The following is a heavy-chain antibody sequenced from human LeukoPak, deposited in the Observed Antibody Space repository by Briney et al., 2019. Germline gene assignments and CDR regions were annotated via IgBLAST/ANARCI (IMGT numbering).Heavy chain of an antibody. Sequence: GGSLRLSCAASGFTVSSNYMSWVRQAPGKGLEWVSVIYSGGSTYYADSVKGRFTISRDNSKNTLYLQMNSLRAEDTAVYYCARVHLGQLLTFDYWGQGTLVTVSS. J-gene: IGHJ4*02. D-gene: IGHD2-2*01. CDR3: ARVHLGQLLTFDY. CDR1: GFTVSSNY. V-gene: IGHV3-66*01. CDR2: IYSGGST.